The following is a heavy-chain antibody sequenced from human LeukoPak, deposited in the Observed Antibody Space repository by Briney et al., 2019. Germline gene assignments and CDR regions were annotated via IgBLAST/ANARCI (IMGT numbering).Heavy chain of an antibody. V-gene: IGHV3-23*01. D-gene: IGHD3-10*01. CDR3: AKIPYYYGSGSRQGY. CDR1: GFTFSSYA. Sequence: GGSLRLSCAASGFTFSSYAMSWVRQAPGKGLEWVSAISGSGGSTYYADSVKGRFTISRDNSKNTLYLQINSLRAEDTAVYYCAKIPYYYGSGSRQGYWGRGTLVTVSS. CDR2: ISGSGGST. J-gene: IGHJ4*02.